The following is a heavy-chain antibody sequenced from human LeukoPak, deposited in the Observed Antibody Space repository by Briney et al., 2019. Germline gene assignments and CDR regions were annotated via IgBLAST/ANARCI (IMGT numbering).Heavy chain of an antibody. CDR2: MSPNSGNT. V-gene: IGHV1-8*01. CDR3: ARTPPNWGADY. J-gene: IGHJ4*02. D-gene: IGHD7-27*01. CDR1: GYTFTSYD. Sequence: GASVKVSCKASGYTFTSYDINWVRQATGQGLEWMGWMSPNSGNTGYAQKLQGRVTMTRDTSIGTAYLELSSLKSEDTAVYYCARTPPNWGADYWGQGTLVTVSS.